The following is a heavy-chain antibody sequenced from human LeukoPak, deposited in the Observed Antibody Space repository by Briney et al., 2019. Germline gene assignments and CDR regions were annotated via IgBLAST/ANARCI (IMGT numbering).Heavy chain of an antibody. D-gene: IGHD2-21*02. CDR3: ARGLGYCGGDCFSSWYLDV. CDR1: GYTFTSYY. J-gene: IGHJ2*01. Sequence: AAVKVSCKASGYTFTSYYMHWVRQAPGQGLEWMGIINPSGGSTSYAQKFQGRVAMTRDISTNTAYMELRSLRSDDTAVYYCARGLGYCGGDCFSSWYLDVWGHGTLVTVSS. CDR2: INPSGGST. V-gene: IGHV1-46*01.